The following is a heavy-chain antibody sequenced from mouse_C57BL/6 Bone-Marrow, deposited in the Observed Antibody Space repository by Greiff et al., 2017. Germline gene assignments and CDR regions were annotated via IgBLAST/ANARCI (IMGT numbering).Heavy chain of an antibody. V-gene: IGHV1-7*01. CDR1: GYTFTSYW. J-gene: IGHJ4*01. CDR3: ARGVPHDMDY. CDR2: IYPSSGDT. Sequence: QVQLQQSGAELAKPGASVKLSCKASGYTFTSYWMHWVKQRPGQGLEWIGYIYPSSGDTKYNPKFKDKATLTADQSSSTAYMQLSSLTDEDSAVYYCARGVPHDMDYWGQGTSVTVSS.